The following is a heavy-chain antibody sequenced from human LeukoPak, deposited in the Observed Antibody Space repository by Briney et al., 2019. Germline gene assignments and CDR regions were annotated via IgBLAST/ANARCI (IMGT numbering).Heavy chain of an antibody. J-gene: IGHJ4*02. CDR3: AKVETPATYCSGGSCPWGDY. D-gene: IGHD2-15*01. CDR1: GFTFSSYA. Sequence: GSLRLSCAASGFTFSSYAMSWVRQAPGKGLEWVSAISGSGGSTYYADSVKGRFTISRDNSKNTLYLQMNSLRAEDTAVYYCAKVETPATYCSGGSCPWGDYWGQGTLVTVSS. CDR2: ISGSGGST. V-gene: IGHV3-23*01.